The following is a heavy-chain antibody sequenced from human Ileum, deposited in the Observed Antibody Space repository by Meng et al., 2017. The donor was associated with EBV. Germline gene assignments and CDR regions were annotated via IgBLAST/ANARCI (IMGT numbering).Heavy chain of an antibody. J-gene: IGHJ4*02. V-gene: IGHV1-69*06. CDR3: ARGTGADY. Sequence: QVLRVTSGLELKNPGSSVKGSCKSSGRTFSVYGITWVRQAPGQGLEWMGGIIPALGTPKYARKFQDRLTITADKSTSTGYMELHSLTSNDTAVYFCARGTGADYWGQGTLVTVSS. CDR2: IIPALGTP. D-gene: IGHD3-10*01. CDR1: GRTFSVYG.